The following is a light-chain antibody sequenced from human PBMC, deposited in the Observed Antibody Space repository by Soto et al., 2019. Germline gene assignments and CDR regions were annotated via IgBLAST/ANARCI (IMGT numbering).Light chain of an antibody. V-gene: IGKV1-8*01. CDR1: HDISSY. Sequence: AIRMTQSPSSFSASTGDRVTITCRASHDISSYLAWYQQKVGKAPKLLIYAAATLQRGAPSRFSGSGSGTDFTLTISRLQSEDFATYYCQQYFSYPYTFGQGTKLEI. CDR2: AAA. J-gene: IGKJ2*01. CDR3: QQYFSYPYT.